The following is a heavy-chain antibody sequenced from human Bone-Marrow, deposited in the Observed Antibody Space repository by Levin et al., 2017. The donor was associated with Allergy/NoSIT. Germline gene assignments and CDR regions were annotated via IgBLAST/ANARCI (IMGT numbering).Heavy chain of an antibody. D-gene: IGHD3-16*01. Sequence: PGESLKISCAASGFTFSSYAMHWVRQAPGKGLEWVAVISYDGSNKYYADSVKGRFTISRDNSKNTLYLQMNSLRAEDTAVYYCARASSFMITFGGVISYWGQGTLVTVSS. CDR3: ARASSFMITFGGVISY. CDR1: GFTFSSYA. CDR2: ISYDGSNK. J-gene: IGHJ4*02. V-gene: IGHV3-30-3*01.